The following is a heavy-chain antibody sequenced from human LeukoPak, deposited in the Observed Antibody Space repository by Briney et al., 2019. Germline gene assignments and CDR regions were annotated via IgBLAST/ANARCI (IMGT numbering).Heavy chain of an antibody. Sequence: PGGSLRLSCAASGFTVSSNYMSWVRQAPGEGLEWVSVIYSGGSTYYADSVKGRFTISRDNSKNTLYLQMNSLRAEDTAVYYCAREGVAGPRYNWFDPWAREPWSPSPQ. V-gene: IGHV3-53*01. CDR2: IYSGGST. D-gene: IGHD6-19*01. J-gene: IGHJ5*02. CDR1: GFTVSSNY. CDR3: AREGVAGPRYNWFDP.